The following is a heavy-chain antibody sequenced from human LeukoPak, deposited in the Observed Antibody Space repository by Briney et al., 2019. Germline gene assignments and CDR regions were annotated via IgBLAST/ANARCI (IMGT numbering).Heavy chain of an antibody. Sequence: GGSLRLSCVASGFTFSHYSLHWVRQAPGKGLEWVTLILYDGSKKYYIDSVRGRFTISRDDSKNTLYLQMNSLRPEDTAIYYCARDGLTGRTDGTLDHWGQGTLVTVSS. J-gene: IGHJ4*02. CDR1: GFTFSHYS. D-gene: IGHD1-20*01. CDR2: ILYDGSKK. V-gene: IGHV3-30-3*01. CDR3: ARDGLTGRTDGTLDH.